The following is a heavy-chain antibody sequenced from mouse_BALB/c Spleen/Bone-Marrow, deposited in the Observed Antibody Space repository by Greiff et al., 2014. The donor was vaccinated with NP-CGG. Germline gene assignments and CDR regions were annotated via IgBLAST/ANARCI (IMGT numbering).Heavy chain of an antibody. CDR2: INPSTGYT. D-gene: IGHD1-2*01. J-gene: IGHJ2*01. CDR3: ARRETTALDY. CDR1: GYTFTSYW. V-gene: IGHV1-7*01. Sequence: QVQLKESGAELAKPGASVKMSCKASGYTFTSYWMHWVKQRPGQGLEWIGYINPSTGYTEYSQKFKDKATLTADKSSSTAYMQLSSLTSEDSAVYYCARRETTALDYWGQGTTLTVSS.